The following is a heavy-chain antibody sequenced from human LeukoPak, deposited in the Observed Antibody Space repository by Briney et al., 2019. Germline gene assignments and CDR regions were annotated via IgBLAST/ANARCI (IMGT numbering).Heavy chain of an antibody. J-gene: IGHJ6*03. CDR1: GYTLTGYS. D-gene: IGHD3-22*01. Sequence: SVKVSCKASGYTLTGYSMHWVRQAPGQGLEWMGWINPNSGDTNYAQKFQGRVTMTRDTSISTAYMELSRLRSDDTAVYYCARDCSETYYYDSSGSYMDVWGKGTTVTVSS. V-gene: IGHV1-2*02. CDR3: ARDCSETYYYDSSGSYMDV. CDR2: INPNSGDT.